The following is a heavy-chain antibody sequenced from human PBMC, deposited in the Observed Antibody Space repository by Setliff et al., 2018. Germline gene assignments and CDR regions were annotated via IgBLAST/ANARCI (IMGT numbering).Heavy chain of an antibody. J-gene: IGHJ6*03. D-gene: IGHD2-21*02. V-gene: IGHV1-69*05. CDR3: AREEVIVMTVNNYYYYMDV. CDR2: IIPNFRTT. Sequence: SVQVSCMASGCTFSKYGISWVRQAPGQGLEGMGGIIPNFRTTRYAQKVQGRVTISTDESTMTAYMELNSLRPEDTAMYYCAREEVIVMTVNNYYYYMDVWGKGTTVTVSS. CDR1: GCTFSKYG.